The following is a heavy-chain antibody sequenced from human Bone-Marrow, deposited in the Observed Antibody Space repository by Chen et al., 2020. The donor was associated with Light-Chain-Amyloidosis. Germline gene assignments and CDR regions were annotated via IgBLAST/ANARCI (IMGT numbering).Heavy chain of an antibody. CDR3: ARLDYDVLTGYFDY. V-gene: IGHV4-30-4*01. CDR2: IYYSGSA. CDR1: GGSISSTDHY. J-gene: IGHJ4*02. D-gene: IGHD3-9*01. Sequence: QVQLQESGPGLVKPSQTLSLTCTVSGGSISSTDHYWSWIRQPPGKGLEFIGYIYYSGSAYYSPSLESRVSISIDVSENQFSLKMSSVTVADTAVYYCARLDYDVLTGYFDYWGQGILVTVSS.